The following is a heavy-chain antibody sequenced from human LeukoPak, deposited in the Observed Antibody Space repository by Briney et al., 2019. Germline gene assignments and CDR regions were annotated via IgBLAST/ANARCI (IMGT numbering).Heavy chain of an antibody. CDR2: IYYSGRT. D-gene: IGHD3-10*01. Sequence: SETLSLTCTVSGGSISNSYWNWIRQPPGKGLEWIGYIYYSGRTTYNPSLRSRLTISVDTSTSQLSLKLSSVTAADTAVYYCARHKPTGSYPLELWGQGTLVTVSS. CDR1: GGSISNSY. CDR3: ARHKPTGSYPLEL. V-gene: IGHV4-59*08. J-gene: IGHJ4*02.